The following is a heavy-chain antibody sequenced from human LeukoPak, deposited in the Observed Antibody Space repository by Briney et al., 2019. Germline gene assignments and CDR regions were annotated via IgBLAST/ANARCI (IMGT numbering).Heavy chain of an antibody. V-gene: IGHV3-23*01. Sequence: PGGSLRLSCAASGFSVNTYTMYWVRQAPGKGLEWVSGLRNSDGSTYYADSVQGRFTISRDNAKNSLYLQMNSLRAEDTAVYYCARTNGPFSFRDYWGQGTLVTVSS. CDR2: LRNSDGST. CDR1: GFSVNTYT. D-gene: IGHD1-1*01. CDR3: ARTNGPFSFRDY. J-gene: IGHJ4*02.